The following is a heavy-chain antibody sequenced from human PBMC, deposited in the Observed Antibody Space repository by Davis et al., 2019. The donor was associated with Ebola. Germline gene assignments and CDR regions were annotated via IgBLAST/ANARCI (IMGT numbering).Heavy chain of an antibody. CDR2: IYSGGST. CDR3: ARGGQWWSLGLGYFQH. J-gene: IGHJ1*01. D-gene: IGHD2-15*01. Sequence: GESLKISCAASGFTVSSNYMSWVRQAPGKGLEWVSVIYSGGSTYYADSVKGRFTISRDNSKNTLYLQMNSLRAEDTAVYYCARGGQWWSLGLGYFQHWGQGTLVTVSS. CDR1: GFTVSSNY. V-gene: IGHV3-66*01.